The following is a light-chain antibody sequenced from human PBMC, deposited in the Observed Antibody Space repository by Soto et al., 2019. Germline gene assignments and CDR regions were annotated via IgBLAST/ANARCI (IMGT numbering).Light chain of an antibody. CDR1: QSLLHTNGCNY. CDR2: LGS. CDR3: MQPLQAPWT. V-gene: IGKV2-28*01. Sequence: DVVLTQSPLSLPVTPGEPASISCRSSQSLLHTNGCNYLDWYLQKPGQSPRLLIYLGSNRASGVPDRFSGSGSGTDFTLKISRMEAEDVGVYYCMQPLQAPWTFGQGTKVEV. J-gene: IGKJ1*01.